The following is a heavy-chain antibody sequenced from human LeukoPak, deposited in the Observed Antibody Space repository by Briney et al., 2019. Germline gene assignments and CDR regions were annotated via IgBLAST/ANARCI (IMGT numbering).Heavy chain of an antibody. V-gene: IGHV3-53*01. CDR1: GFTVSSNY. CDR2: IYSGGST. Sequence: GGSLRLSCAASGFTVSSNYMSWVRQAPGKGLEWVSVIYSGGSTYYADSVKGRFTISRDNSKNTLYLQMNSLRAEGTAVYYCARERSYYMDVWGKGTTVTVSS. CDR3: ARERSYYMDV. J-gene: IGHJ6*03.